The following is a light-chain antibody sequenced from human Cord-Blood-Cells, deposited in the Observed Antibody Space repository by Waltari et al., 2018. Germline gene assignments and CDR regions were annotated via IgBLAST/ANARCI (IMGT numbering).Light chain of an antibody. V-gene: IGLV2-23*01. Sequence: QSALTQPASVSGSPGQSITISCTGTSRAVGCYNLVSWYQQHPGKAPKLMIYEGSKRPSGVSNRFSGSKSGNTASLTISGLQAEDEADYYCCSYAGSSRVFGGGTKLTVL. CDR1: SRAVGCYNL. J-gene: IGLJ3*02. CDR2: EGS. CDR3: CSYAGSSRV.